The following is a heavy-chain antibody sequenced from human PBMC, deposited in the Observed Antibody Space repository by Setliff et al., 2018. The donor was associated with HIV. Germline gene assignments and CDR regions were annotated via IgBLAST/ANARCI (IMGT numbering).Heavy chain of an antibody. Sequence: PSETLSLTCAVYGRSFSGYYWNWIRQSPGKGLEWIGEINHSGGTNYNPSLKSRVTMSIDTSKNQFSLNVSSVTAADTAVYYCASGRGHDGFDFWGQGTMVTVSS. CDR2: INHSGGT. J-gene: IGHJ3*01. CDR3: ASGRGHDGFDF. V-gene: IGHV4-34*01. D-gene: IGHD3-10*01. CDR1: GRSFSGYY.